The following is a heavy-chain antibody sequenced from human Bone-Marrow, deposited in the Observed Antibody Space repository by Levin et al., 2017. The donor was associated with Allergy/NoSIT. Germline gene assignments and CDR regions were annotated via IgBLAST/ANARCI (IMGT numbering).Heavy chain of an antibody. CDR2: ISENGDTT. CDR1: GFTFKNYA. V-gene: IGHV3-23*01. D-gene: IGHD2-8*01. CDR3: AKQYVDV. J-gene: IGHJ6*02. Sequence: LTGGSLRLSCAASGFTFKNYAMNWVRQAPGKGLEWVSSISENGDTTDYADSVKGRFTISRDNSESTLYLQTNSLRAEDTAVYYCAKQYVDVWGQGTTVTVSS.